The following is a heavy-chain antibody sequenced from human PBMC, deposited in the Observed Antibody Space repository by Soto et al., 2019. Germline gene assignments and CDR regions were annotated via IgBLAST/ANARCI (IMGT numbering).Heavy chain of an antibody. V-gene: IGHV3-21*01. Sequence: VGSLRLSCAASGLTFSSYSMNWVRQAPGKGLEWVSSISSSSSYIYYADSVKGRFTISRDNAKNSLYLQMDSLRAEDTAVYYCARDWTGNYYYGMDVWGQGTTVTVSS. CDR1: GLTFSSYS. CDR3: ARDWTGNYYYGMDV. CDR2: ISSSSSYI. D-gene: IGHD3-3*01. J-gene: IGHJ6*02.